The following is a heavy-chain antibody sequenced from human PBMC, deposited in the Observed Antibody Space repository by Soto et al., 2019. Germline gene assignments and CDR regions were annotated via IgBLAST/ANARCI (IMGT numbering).Heavy chain of an antibody. CDR3: ARRKVAPAVRVNYYCMDV. J-gene: IGHJ6*02. CDR1: GYTFTSYY. Sequence: QVQLVQSGAEVKKPGASVKVSCKASGYTFTSYYMHWVRQAPGQALAWMGIINPSGGSTSYAQKCQGRVTMTSDTSTSTFYMELSSLRSEDTAVYYFARRKVAPAVRVNYYCMDVWGQGTTVTVSS. V-gene: IGHV1-46*01. D-gene: IGHD2-2*01. CDR2: INPSGGST.